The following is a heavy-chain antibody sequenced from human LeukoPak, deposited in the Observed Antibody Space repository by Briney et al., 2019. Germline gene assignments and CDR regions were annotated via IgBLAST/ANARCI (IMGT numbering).Heavy chain of an antibody. V-gene: IGHV3-30*03. CDR1: GFTFSSYS. CDR2: ITYDGSNR. J-gene: IGHJ5*02. CDR3: ARDPNVIGWFDP. Sequence: GGSLRLSCAASGFTFSSYSMNWVRQAPGKGLEWVAVITYDGSNRYYADSVKGRFAISRDNSRNTLYLQMDSLRPEDTAVYYCARDPNVIGWFDPWGQGTLVTVSS.